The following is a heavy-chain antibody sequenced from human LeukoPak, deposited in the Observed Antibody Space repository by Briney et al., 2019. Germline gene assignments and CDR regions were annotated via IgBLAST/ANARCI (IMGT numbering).Heavy chain of an antibody. CDR2: INTNTGNP. Sequence: ASVKVSCKASGGTFTSYAVRWVRQAPGQWLEWMGWINTNTGNPTYAQGFTGRFVFSLDTSVSTAYLQISSLKAEDTAVYYCARDYYYDSSGSADYWGQGTLVTVSS. CDR1: GGTFTSYA. CDR3: ARDYYYDSSGSADY. D-gene: IGHD3-22*01. V-gene: IGHV7-4-1*02. J-gene: IGHJ4*02.